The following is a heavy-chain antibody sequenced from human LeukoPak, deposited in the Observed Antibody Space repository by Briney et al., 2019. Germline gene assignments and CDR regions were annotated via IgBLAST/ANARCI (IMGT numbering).Heavy chain of an antibody. Sequence: PSQTLSLTCAVSGDSISSGGYSWSWIRQPPGKGLEWIGYIYHGGSAYYSPSLKSRANISVDKSKNQFSLKLSSVTAADTAVYYCARCFSGGQFKWFDPWGQGTLVTVSS. CDR2: IYHGGSA. CDR1: GDSISSGGYS. D-gene: IGHD1-26*01. CDR3: ARCFSGGQFKWFDP. J-gene: IGHJ5*02. V-gene: IGHV4-30-2*01.